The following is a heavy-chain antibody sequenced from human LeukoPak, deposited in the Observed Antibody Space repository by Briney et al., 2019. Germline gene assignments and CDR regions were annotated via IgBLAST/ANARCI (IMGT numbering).Heavy chain of an antibody. CDR2: INWNGGST. Sequence: GGSLRVSCAASGFTFDDHGISWVRQAPGKGLEWVSGINWNGGSTGYADSVKGRFTISRDNAKNSLYLQMNSLRAEDTALYYCARDRRAARPEFDYWGQGTLVTVSS. CDR1: GFTFDDHG. V-gene: IGHV3-20*04. CDR3: ARDRRAARPEFDY. D-gene: IGHD6-6*01. J-gene: IGHJ4*02.